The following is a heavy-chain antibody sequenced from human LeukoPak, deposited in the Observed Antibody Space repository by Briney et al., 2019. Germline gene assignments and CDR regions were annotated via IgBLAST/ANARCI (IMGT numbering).Heavy chain of an antibody. CDR1: GGSISSYY. J-gene: IGHJ4*02. CDR2: IYYSGST. CDR3: ARDLVVSGAAGTSGY. Sequence: PSETLSLTCTVSGGSISSYYWSWIRQPPGKGLEWIGYIYYSGSTNYNPSLKSRVTISVDTSKNQFSLKLSSVTAADTAMYYCARDLVVSGAAGTSGYWGQGTLVTVSS. D-gene: IGHD6-13*01. V-gene: IGHV4-59*01.